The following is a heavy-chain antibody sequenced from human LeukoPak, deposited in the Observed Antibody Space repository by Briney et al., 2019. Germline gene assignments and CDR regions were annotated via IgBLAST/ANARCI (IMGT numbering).Heavy chain of an antibody. J-gene: IGHJ4*02. D-gene: IGHD1-14*01. CDR3: ARHWRNPTYAFDY. CDR2: IYYSGST. V-gene: IGHV4-59*08. Sequence: SETLSLTCAVYGGSFSGYYWSWLRQPPGKGLEWIGYIYYSGSTNYNPSLKSRVTISVDTSKNQFSLKLSSVTAANTAVYYCARHWRNPTYAFDYWGQGTLVTVSS. CDR1: GGSFSGYY.